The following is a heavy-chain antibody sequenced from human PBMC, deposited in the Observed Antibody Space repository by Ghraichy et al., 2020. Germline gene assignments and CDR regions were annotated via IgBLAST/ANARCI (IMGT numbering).Heavy chain of an antibody. CDR2: INHSGST. Sequence: SETLSLTCAVYGGSFSGYYWSWIRQPPGKGLEWIGEINHSGSTNYNPSLKSRVTISVDTSKNQFSLKLSSVTAADKAVYYCASPTRGYYYYGMDVWGQGTTVTVS. V-gene: IGHV4-34*01. D-gene: IGHD2-2*01. CDR1: GGSFSGYY. J-gene: IGHJ6*02. CDR3: ASPTRGYYYYGMDV.